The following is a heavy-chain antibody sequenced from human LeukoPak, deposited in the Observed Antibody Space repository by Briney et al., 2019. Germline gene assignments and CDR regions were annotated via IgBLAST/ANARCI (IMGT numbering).Heavy chain of an antibody. CDR2: IYWDDDQ. CDR1: GFSLSSSGVG. V-gene: IGHV2-5*02. Sequence: SGPTLVKPTQTLTLTCTFSGFSLSSSGVGVGWIRQPPGKALEWLALIYWDDDQRYSPSLKSRLTITKDTSKNQVVLTMTNMDPVDTATYYCARYHHYDSSGYYLHWGQGTLVTVSS. D-gene: IGHD3-22*01. CDR3: ARYHHYDSSGYYLH. J-gene: IGHJ4*02.